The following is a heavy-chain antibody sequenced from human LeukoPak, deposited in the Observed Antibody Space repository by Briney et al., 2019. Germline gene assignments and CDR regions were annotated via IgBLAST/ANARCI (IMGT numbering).Heavy chain of an antibody. CDR2: IKQDGSEK. D-gene: IGHD3-10*01. CDR3: AALGGYYKGAFDI. Sequence: GSLRLSCAASGFTFSSYWMSWVRQAPGKGLKWVANIKQDGSEKYYVDSVKGRFTISRDNAKNSLYLQMNRLRAEDTAVYYCAALGGYYKGAFDIWGQGTMVTVSS. V-gene: IGHV3-7*03. CDR1: GFTFSSYW. J-gene: IGHJ3*02.